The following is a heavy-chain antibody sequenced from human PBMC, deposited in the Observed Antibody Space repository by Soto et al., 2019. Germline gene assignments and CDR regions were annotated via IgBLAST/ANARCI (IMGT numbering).Heavy chain of an antibody. J-gene: IGHJ3*02. CDR1: GGSFSGYY. CDR2: IYYSGST. Sequence: SETLSPTCAVYGGSFSGYYWSWIRQPPGKGLEWIGYIYYSGSTNYNPSLKSRVTISVDTSKNQFSLKLSSVTAADTAVYYCASTPREGCSGGSCYAFDIWGQGTMVTVSS. CDR3: ASTPREGCSGGSCYAFDI. D-gene: IGHD2-15*01. V-gene: IGHV4-59*01.